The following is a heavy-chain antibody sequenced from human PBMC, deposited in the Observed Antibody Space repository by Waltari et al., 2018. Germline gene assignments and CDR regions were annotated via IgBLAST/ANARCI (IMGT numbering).Heavy chain of an antibody. Sequence: QLQLQESGPGLVKPSGTLSLTCGVSGASVSGAIWWSWVRQSPEKGLEWIGEIFHSGVTNYNPSLKSRVTISLDKSKNQVSLKVNSVTAADTAVYYCAKNAAYNLDYWGQGTLVTVSS. D-gene: IGHD2-15*01. V-gene: IGHV4-4*02. J-gene: IGHJ4*02. CDR1: GASVSGAIW. CDR3: AKNAAYNLDY. CDR2: IFHSGVT.